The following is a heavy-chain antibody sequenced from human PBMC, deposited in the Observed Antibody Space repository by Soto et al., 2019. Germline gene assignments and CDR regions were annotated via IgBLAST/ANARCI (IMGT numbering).Heavy chain of an antibody. CDR2: VSGSGGTT. J-gene: IGHJ5*02. CDR1: GFTFSSSA. V-gene: IGHV3-23*01. CDR3: ARCTVETIVTSGWCHYLDP. Sequence: EVQLLDSGGGLVQPGGSLRLSCAASGFTFSSSAMSWVRQAPGKGLEWVSAVSGSGGTTYYADSVRGRFTISRDNSKNTLYLQMHSLRAEETAIYFCARCTVETIVTSGWCHYLDPWGQGTLVTVSS. D-gene: IGHD6-19*01.